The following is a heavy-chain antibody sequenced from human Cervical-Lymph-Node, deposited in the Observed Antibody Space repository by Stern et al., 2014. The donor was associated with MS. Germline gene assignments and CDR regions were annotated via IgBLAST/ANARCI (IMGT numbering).Heavy chain of an antibody. J-gene: IGHJ5*02. CDR2: IIPIFGTA. V-gene: IGHV1-69*01. CDR1: GGTFSSYA. D-gene: IGHD3-22*01. CDR3: ARDSSGYWDWFDP. Sequence: QLVQSGAEVKKPGSSVKVSCKASGGTFSSYAISWVRQAPGQGLEWKGGIIPIFGTATYAKKFQGRVTITAEESTSTAYMELSSLRSEDTAVYYCARDSSGYWDWFDPWGQGTLVTVSS.